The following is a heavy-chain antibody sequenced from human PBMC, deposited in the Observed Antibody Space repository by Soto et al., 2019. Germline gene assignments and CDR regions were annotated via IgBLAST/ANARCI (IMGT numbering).Heavy chain of an antibody. J-gene: IGHJ4*02. CDR1: GFTFSSYA. V-gene: IGHV3-23*01. CDR2: ISGSGGST. Sequence: GSLRLSCAASGFTFSSYAMSWVRQAPGKGLEWVSAISGSGGSTYYADSVKGRFTISRDNSKNTLYLQMNSLRAEDTAVYYCAKVLLRYFDWLSMAPFDYWGQGTLVTVSS. D-gene: IGHD3-9*01. CDR3: AKVLLRYFDWLSMAPFDY.